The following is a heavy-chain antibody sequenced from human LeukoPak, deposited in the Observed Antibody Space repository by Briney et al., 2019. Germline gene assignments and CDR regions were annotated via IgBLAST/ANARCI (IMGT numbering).Heavy chain of an antibody. D-gene: IGHD3-3*01. CDR2: INPSGGNT. Sequence: ASVTVSCKASGYTFTSYYMHWVRQAPGQGLEWMGIINPSGGNTSYAQKFQGRVTMTRDTSTSTAYMELSGLRSEDTAVYYCARGATHRGIWSGYYFDYWGQGALVTVSS. V-gene: IGHV1-46*01. J-gene: IGHJ4*02. CDR3: ARGATHRGIWSGYYFDY. CDR1: GYTFTSYY.